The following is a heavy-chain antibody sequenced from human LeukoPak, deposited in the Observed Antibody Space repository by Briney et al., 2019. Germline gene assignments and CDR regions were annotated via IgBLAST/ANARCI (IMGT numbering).Heavy chain of an antibody. V-gene: IGHV4-34*01. Sequence: KPSETLSLTCAVCGGSFSGYYWSWIRQPPGKGLEWIGEINHSGSTNYNPSLKSRVTISVDTSKNQFSLKLSSVTAADTAVYYRARDWDGTFYFDYWGQGTLVTVSS. CDR3: ARDWDGTFYFDY. D-gene: IGHD1-1*01. J-gene: IGHJ4*02. CDR1: GGSFSGYY. CDR2: INHSGST.